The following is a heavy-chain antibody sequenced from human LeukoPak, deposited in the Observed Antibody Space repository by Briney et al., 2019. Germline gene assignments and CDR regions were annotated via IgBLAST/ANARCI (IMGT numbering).Heavy chain of an antibody. CDR3: ARGSPAARRDYYYYYYMDV. CDR1: GGSISSYY. J-gene: IGHJ6*03. D-gene: IGHD6-6*01. CDR2: IYYSGST. V-gene: IGHV4-59*01. Sequence: SETLSLTCTVSGGSISSYYWSWIRQPPGKGLEWIGYIYYSGSTNYNPSLKSRVTISVDTSKNQFSLKLSSVTAADTAVYYCARGSPAARRDYYYYYYMDVWGKGTTVTVSS.